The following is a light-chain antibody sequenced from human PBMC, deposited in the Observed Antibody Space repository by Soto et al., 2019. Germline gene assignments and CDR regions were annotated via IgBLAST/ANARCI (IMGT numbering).Light chain of an antibody. CDR3: QQYGTTLWT. CDR2: GAS. V-gene: IGKV3-20*01. J-gene: IGKJ1*01. CDR1: QSVSRNY. Sequence: EIILTHSTGTLSSSPGERLTLSCSSSQSVSRNYLAWYQQKPGQAPRLLIYGASSRATGIPDRFSGSGSGTDFTLTIIRLEPEDFAVYYCQQYGTTLWTFGQGTKVDI.